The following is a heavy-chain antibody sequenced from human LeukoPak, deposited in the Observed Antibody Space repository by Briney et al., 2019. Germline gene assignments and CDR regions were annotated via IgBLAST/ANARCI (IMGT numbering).Heavy chain of an antibody. V-gene: IGHV3-23*01. Sequence: PGGSLRLSCAASGFTFSSYAMSWVRQAPGKGLEWVSAISGSGGSTYYADSVKGRFTISRDNSKNTLYLQMNSLRAEDTAVYYCAKDLWEYCSSTSCIYYYYGMDVWGQGTTVTVSS. CDR1: GFTFSSYA. J-gene: IGHJ6*02. D-gene: IGHD2-2*01. CDR2: ISGSGGST. CDR3: AKDLWEYCSSTSCIYYYYGMDV.